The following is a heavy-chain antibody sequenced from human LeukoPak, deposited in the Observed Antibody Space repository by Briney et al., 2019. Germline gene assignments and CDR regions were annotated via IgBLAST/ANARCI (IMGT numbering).Heavy chain of an antibody. J-gene: IGHJ4*02. D-gene: IGHD3-22*01. Sequence: PGGSLRLSCAASGFTVSSNYMSWVRQAPGKGLEWVTLIYSGGSTYYADSVKGRFTISRDNSKNTLYLQMNSLRAEDTAVYYCARGGSYDSSGYYLYWGQGTLVTVSS. CDR3: ARGGSYDSSGYYLY. V-gene: IGHV3-53*01. CDR1: GFTVSSNY. CDR2: IYSGGST.